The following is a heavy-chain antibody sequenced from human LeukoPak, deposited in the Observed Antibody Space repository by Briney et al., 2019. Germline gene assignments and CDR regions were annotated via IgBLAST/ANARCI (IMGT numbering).Heavy chain of an antibody. D-gene: IGHD2-2*01. Sequence: ASVKVSCKASGYTFTAFPIHWVRQAPGQGLEWMGRINPNSGVTNYAQKFQGRVIMTRDTSIITVYMQLSSLKTDDTAVYYCARDSSNWSSFGSWGQGSLVIVS. CDR1: GYTFTAFP. CDR2: INPNSGVT. V-gene: IGHV1-2*06. CDR3: ARDSSNWSSFGS. J-gene: IGHJ4*02.